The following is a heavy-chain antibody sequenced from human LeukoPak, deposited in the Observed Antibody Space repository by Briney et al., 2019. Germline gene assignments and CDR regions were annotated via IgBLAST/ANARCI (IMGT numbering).Heavy chain of an antibody. CDR2: ISRSGSST. CDR1: GFTFSDSY. J-gene: IGHJ6*03. CDR3: ARVADKYYYYMDV. Sequence: GGSLRLSCAASGFTFSDSYMSRIRQAPGKGLEWVSYISRSGSSTYYADSVKGRFTISRDNAKNSLYLQMNSLRAEDTAVYYCARVADKYYYYMDVWGKGTTVTVSS. V-gene: IGHV3-11*04. D-gene: IGHD6-19*01.